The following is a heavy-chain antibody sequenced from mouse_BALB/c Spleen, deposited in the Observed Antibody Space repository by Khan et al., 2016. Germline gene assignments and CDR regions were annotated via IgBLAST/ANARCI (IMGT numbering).Heavy chain of an antibody. D-gene: IGHD1-2*01. CDR3: ARTARIKY. V-gene: IGHV3-2*02. J-gene: IGHJ2*01. CDR1: GYSITSGYG. Sequence: VQLKESGPGLVKPSQSLSLTCTVTGYSITSGYGWNWIRQFPGNKLEWMGYISYSGSTNYNPSLKSRLSITRDTSKNQFFLQLNSVTTEDPATYYCARTARIKYWGQGTTLTVSS. CDR2: ISYSGST.